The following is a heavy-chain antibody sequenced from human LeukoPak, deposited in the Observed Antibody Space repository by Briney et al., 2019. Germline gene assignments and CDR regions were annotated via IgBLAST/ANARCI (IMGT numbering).Heavy chain of an antibody. CDR3: ARAGFFDLEWLLSDAFDI. CDR1: GYTLSELT. V-gene: IGHV1-24*01. CDR2: FDSEDGER. D-gene: IGHD3-3*01. J-gene: IGHJ3*02. Sequence: ASVKVSCKVSGYTLSELTIFWVRQAPGKGLEWMGGFDSEDGERIYAQKFQGRVTMTRDTSISTAYMELSRLRSDDTAVYYCARAGFFDLEWLLSDAFDIWGQGTMVTVSS.